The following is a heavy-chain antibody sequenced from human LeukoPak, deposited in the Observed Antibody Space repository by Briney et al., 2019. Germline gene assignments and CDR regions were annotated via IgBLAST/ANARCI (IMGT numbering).Heavy chain of an antibody. CDR2: ISSSSSYI. CDR3: ASGVNYDYYSYYIDV. J-gene: IGHJ6*03. Sequence: GGSLRLSCAASVCTFISYSMNWVRQAPGKGREGVASISSSSSYIYYADSVKGRFTISRDNAKNSLYLQMNSLSAEETAVYYCASGVNYDYYSYYIDVWGKGTTVTVSS. D-gene: IGHD1-7*01. CDR1: VCTFISYS. V-gene: IGHV3-21*01.